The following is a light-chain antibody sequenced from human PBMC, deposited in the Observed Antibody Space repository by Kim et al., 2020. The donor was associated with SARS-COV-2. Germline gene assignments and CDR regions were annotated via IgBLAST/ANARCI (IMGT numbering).Light chain of an antibody. V-gene: IGLV1-44*01. CDR3: AAWDDSLNGVV. Sequence: ELTQPPSASGTPGQRVTISCSGSSSNIGSNTVNWNQQLPGTAPKLLIYSNNQRPSGVPDRFSGSKSGTSASLAISGLQSEDEADYYCAAWDDSLNGVVFGGGTQLTVL. J-gene: IGLJ2*01. CDR2: SNN. CDR1: SSNIGSNT.